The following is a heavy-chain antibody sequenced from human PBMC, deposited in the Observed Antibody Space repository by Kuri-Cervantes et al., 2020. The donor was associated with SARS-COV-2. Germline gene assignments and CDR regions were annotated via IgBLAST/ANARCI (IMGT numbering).Heavy chain of an antibody. Sequence: SETLSLTCTVSGGSISSGGYYWSWIRQHPGKGLEWIGYIYYSGSTYYNPSLKSRVTISVDTSKNQFSLKLSSVTAADTAVYYCARDRASIYYDSSGYLDAFDIWGQGTMVTVSS. V-gene: IGHV4-31*03. CDR3: ARDRASIYYDSSGYLDAFDI. D-gene: IGHD3-22*01. J-gene: IGHJ3*02. CDR1: GGSISSGGYY. CDR2: IYYSGST.